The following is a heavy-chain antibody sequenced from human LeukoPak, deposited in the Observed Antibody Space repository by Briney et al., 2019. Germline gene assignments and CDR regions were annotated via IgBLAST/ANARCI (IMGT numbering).Heavy chain of an antibody. V-gene: IGHV3-23*01. D-gene: IGHD2-2*01. J-gene: IGHJ4*02. CDR1: GFTFSSYA. Sequence: QPGGSLRLSCAASGFTFSSYAMSWVRQAPGKGLEWVSAISGSGGSTYYADSVKGRFTISRDNSKNTLYLQMNSLRAEDTAVYYCEKDRAGCSSTSCYGASDCWGQGTLVTVSS. CDR2: ISGSGGST. CDR3: EKDRAGCSSTSCYGASDC.